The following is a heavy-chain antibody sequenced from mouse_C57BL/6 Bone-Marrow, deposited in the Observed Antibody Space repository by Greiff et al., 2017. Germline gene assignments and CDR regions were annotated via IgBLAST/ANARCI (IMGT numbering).Heavy chain of an antibody. CDR3: TCYDYDVSWCAY. CDR1: GYTFTNYE. J-gene: IGHJ3*01. Sequence: QVQLQPSGAELVRPGASVTLSCKASGYTFTNYEMHWVKQTTVHGLEWIGAIDPETGGTAYNPKFKGKAILTADKSSSTAYIALRSLRSEDSDVSYCTCYDYDVSWCAYWGPGTLVTVSA. V-gene: IGHV1-15*01. D-gene: IGHD2-4*01. CDR2: IDPETGGT.